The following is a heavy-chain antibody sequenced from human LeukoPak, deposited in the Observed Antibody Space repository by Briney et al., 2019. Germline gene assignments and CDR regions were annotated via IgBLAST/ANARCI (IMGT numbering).Heavy chain of an antibody. Sequence: GGSLRLSCAASRFTFTSYWMNWVRQAPGKGLMWVARLNNDGTITSYADSVKGRFTISRDNAKNTVYLQMNSLRVEDTAVYYCASADYYDSSGYYRLDYWGQGTLVTVSS. CDR1: RFTFTSYW. J-gene: IGHJ4*02. D-gene: IGHD3-22*01. V-gene: IGHV3-74*01. CDR2: LNNDGTIT. CDR3: ASADYYDSSGYYRLDY.